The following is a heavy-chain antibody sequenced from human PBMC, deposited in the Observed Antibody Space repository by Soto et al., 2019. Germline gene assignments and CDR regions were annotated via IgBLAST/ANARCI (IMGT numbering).Heavy chain of an antibody. Sequence: QVQLVQSGAEVKKPGASVKVSCKASGYTFTSYGISWVRQAPGEGLEWMGWISAYNGNTNYAQKLQGRVTMTTDTSTSTAYMELRSLRSDDTAVYYCARVTRAAGRGGGVDYWGQGTLVTVSS. CDR2: ISAYNGNT. CDR3: ARVTRAAGRGGGVDY. V-gene: IGHV1-18*01. D-gene: IGHD6-13*01. J-gene: IGHJ4*02. CDR1: GYTFTSYG.